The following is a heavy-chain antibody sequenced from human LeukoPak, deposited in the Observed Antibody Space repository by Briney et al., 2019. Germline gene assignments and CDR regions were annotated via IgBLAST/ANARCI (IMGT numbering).Heavy chain of an antibody. CDR1: GFTFSSYA. D-gene: IGHD3-22*01. V-gene: IGHV3-30-3*01. CDR2: ISYDGNNK. J-gene: IGHJ4*02. Sequence: GRSLRLSCAASGFTFSSYAMHWVRQAPGKGLEWVAVISYDGNNKYYADSVKGRFTISRDNSKNTLYLQMNSLRAEDTAVYYCARLDYDTSGYYYGDSWGQGTLVTVSS. CDR3: ARLDYDTSGYYYGDS.